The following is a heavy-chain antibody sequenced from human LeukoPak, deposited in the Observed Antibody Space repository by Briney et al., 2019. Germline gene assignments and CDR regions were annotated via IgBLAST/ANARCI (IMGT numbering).Heavy chain of an antibody. CDR3: ARDRYYDSGSYYN. D-gene: IGHD3-10*01. V-gene: IGHV4-59*01. J-gene: IGHJ4*02. CDR2: IYYSGST. CDR1: GGSISSYY. Sequence: SETLSLTCTVSGGSISSYYWSWIRQPPGKGLEWIGYIYYSGSTYYNPSLKSRVTISVHTSKNQFSLKLSSVTAADTAVYYCARDRYYDSGSYYNWGQGTLVTVSS.